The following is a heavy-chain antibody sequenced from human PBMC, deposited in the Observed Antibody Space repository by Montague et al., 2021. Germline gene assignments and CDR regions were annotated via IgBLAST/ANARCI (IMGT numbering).Heavy chain of an antibody. D-gene: IGHD5-24*01. CDR2: IHHRGSIYYDPTT. CDR1: GGSFNAYY. CDR3: ASSSRGRWLQSYFDS. V-gene: IGHV4-34*01. Sequence: SETLSLTCAVYGGSFNAYYWSWIRQSPGKGLEWIGEIHHRGSIYYDPTTDYNPSLQSRVTIAVDASKNQFSLRLRSVTAADTAVYYCASSSRGRWLQSYFDSWGQGTLVTVSS. J-gene: IGHJ4*02.